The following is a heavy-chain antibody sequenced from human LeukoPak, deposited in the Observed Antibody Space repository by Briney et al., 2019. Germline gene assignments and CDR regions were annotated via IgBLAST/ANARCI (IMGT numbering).Heavy chain of an antibody. CDR2: ISGSGGST. CDR1: GFTFSSYA. J-gene: IGHJ3*02. D-gene: IGHD2-2*01. CDR3: ARDPRGYCSSTSCQGNAFDI. V-gene: IGHV3-23*01. Sequence: PGGSLRLSCAASGFTFSSYAMSWVRQAPGKGLEWVSAISGSGGSTYYADSVKGRFTISRDNAKNSLYLQMNSLRAEDTAVYYCARDPRGYCSSTSCQGNAFDIWGQGTMVTVSS.